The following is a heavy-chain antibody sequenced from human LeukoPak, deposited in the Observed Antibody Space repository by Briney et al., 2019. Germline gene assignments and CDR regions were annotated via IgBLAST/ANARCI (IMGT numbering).Heavy chain of an antibody. CDR2: ISSRGSTI. CDR3: AREGMSSSDPFDY. J-gene: IGHJ4*02. V-gene: IGHV3-48*03. Sequence: GGSLRLSCAASGFSISTYEMNWVRQAPGKGLEGVSYISSRGSTIYYADSVKGRFTISRDNAKNSLYLQMNSLRAEDTAVYYCAREGMSSSDPFDYWGQGTLVTVSS. D-gene: IGHD6-6*01. CDR1: GFSISTYE.